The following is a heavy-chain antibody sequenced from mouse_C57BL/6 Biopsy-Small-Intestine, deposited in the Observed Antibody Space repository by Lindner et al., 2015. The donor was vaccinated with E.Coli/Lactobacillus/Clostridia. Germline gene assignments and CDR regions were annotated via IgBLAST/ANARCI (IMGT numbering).Heavy chain of an antibody. CDR1: GYTFTSYG. J-gene: IGHJ4*01. CDR3: ARSTVTTAGLKHPDY. CDR2: ISTYNGNT. V-gene: IGHV1-53*01. D-gene: IGHD2-13*01. Sequence: SVKVSCKASGYTFTSYGIGWVRQAPGQGLEWMGWISTYNGNTNYAQKIQGRVTMTTDTSTSTAYMELRSLRSDDTAVYYCARSTVTTAGLKHPDYWGQGTLVTVSS.